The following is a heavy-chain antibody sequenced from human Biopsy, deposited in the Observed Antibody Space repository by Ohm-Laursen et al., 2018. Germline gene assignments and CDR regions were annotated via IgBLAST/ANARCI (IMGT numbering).Heavy chain of an antibody. CDR2: FYSGSGA. CDR1: GFTVSSNY. Sequence: SLRLSCAASGFTVSSNYMAWVRQAPGKGLEWVPVFYSGSGAFYADSVRGRFAISRDDSKNTLDLQMNSLRAEDTAVYYCAKDDGGRYRGYWGQGTLVTVSS. J-gene: IGHJ4*02. CDR3: AKDDGGRYRGY. D-gene: IGHD3-16*02. V-gene: IGHV3-66*01.